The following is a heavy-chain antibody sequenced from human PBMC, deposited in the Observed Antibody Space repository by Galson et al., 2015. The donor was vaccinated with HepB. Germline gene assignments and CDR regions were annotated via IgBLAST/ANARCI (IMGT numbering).Heavy chain of an antibody. Sequence: SLRLSCAASGFTFSSYAMHWVRQAPGKGLEWVAVISYDGSNKYYADSVKGRFTISRDNSKNTLYLQMNSLRAEDTAVYYCARDRTYCSGGSCEEGYYFDYWGQGTLVTVSS. J-gene: IGHJ4*02. CDR2: ISYDGSNK. CDR1: GFTFSSYA. V-gene: IGHV3-30-3*01. CDR3: ARDRTYCSGGSCEEGYYFDY. D-gene: IGHD2-15*01.